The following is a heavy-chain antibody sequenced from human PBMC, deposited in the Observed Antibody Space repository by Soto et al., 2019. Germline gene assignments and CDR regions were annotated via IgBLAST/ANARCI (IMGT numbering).Heavy chain of an antibody. Sequence: ASVKVSCKASGYTFTGYYMHWVRQAPGQGLGWMGWINPNSGGTNYAQKFQGWVTMTRDTSISTAYMELSRLRSDDMAVYYCARSMTTVTADYGMDVWGQGTTVTVSS. J-gene: IGHJ6*02. CDR1: GYTFTGYY. D-gene: IGHD4-17*01. CDR3: ARSMTTVTADYGMDV. CDR2: INPNSGGT. V-gene: IGHV1-2*04.